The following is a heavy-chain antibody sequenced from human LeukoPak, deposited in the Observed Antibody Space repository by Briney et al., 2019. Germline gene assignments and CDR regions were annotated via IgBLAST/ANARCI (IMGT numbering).Heavy chain of an antibody. CDR3: ARDPYYYDSSGYYYGGYFDY. CDR2: IKQDGSEK. D-gene: IGHD3-22*01. Sequence: PGGSLRLSCAASGFTLSSYWMSWVRQAPGKGLEWVANIKQDGSEKYYVDSVKGRFTISRDNAKNSLYLQMNSLRAEDTAVYYCARDPYYYDSSGYYYGGYFDYWGQGTLVTVSS. V-gene: IGHV3-7*01. CDR1: GFTLSSYW. J-gene: IGHJ4*02.